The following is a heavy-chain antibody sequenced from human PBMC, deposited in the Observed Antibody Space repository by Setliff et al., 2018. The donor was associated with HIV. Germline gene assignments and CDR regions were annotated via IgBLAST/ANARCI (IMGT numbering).Heavy chain of an antibody. D-gene: IGHD4-17*01. Sequence: ASVKVSCKASGYTFQTYGISWVRQAPGHGLEWMGWISPYNGHTNYAQKLQGRVTMTTDTSTNTAYMELRSLRSDDTAVYYCARGYGAFDIWGQGTMVTVSS. CDR1: GYTFQTYG. J-gene: IGHJ3*02. V-gene: IGHV1-18*01. CDR3: ARGYGAFDI. CDR2: ISPYNGHT.